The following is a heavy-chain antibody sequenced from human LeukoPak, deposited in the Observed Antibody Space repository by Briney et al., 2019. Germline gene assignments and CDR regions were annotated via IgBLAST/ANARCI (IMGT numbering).Heavy chain of an antibody. Sequence: PGGSLRLSCAASGFTFSSYAMSWVRQAPGKGLEWVSAISGSGGSTYYADSVKGRFTISRDNSKNTLYLQMNSLRAEDTAVYYCAKDVAYYYDSSGYYPWGQGTLVTVSS. J-gene: IGHJ5*02. CDR1: GFTFSSYA. CDR3: AKDVAYYYDSSGYYP. D-gene: IGHD3-22*01. V-gene: IGHV3-23*01. CDR2: ISGSGGST.